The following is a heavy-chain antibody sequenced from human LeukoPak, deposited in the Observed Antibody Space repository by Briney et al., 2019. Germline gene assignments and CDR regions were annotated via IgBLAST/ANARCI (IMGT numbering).Heavy chain of an antibody. J-gene: IGHJ3*02. D-gene: IGHD3-9*01. V-gene: IGHV4-39*07. Sequence: SEALSLTCTVSGGSISSSDYYWGWIRQPPGRGLEWIGIIYYSGSTYYNPSLTSRITISIDTSKNQFSLRLPSVTAADTAVYYCARGPDIFRIAGLDIWGRGTLVTVSS. CDR3: ARGPDIFRIAGLDI. CDR1: GGSISSSDYY. CDR2: IYYSGST.